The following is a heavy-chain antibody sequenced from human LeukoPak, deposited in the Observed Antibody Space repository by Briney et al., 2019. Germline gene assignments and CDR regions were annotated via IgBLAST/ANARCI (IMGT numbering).Heavy chain of an antibody. V-gene: IGHV1-18*01. J-gene: IGHJ4*02. CDR1: GYTFTTYN. D-gene: IGHD3-22*01. CDR3: ARDLMSSHITMIVPDY. Sequence: ASVKVSCKASGYTFTTYNINWVRQAPGQGLEWMGWISGYNGNTNYAQKLQGRVTMTTDTSTSTAYMELRSLRSDDTAVYYCARDLMSSHITMIVPDYWGQGTLVTVSS. CDR2: ISGYNGNT.